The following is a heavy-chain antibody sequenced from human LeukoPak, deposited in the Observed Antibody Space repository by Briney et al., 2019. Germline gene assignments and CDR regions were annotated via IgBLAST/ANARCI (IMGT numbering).Heavy chain of an antibody. J-gene: IGHJ6*03. V-gene: IGHV4-59*01. CDR1: GGSISSYY. CDR2: IYYSGST. CDR3: ATTLGYCSGGSCLLPYYYYYMDV. Sequence: SETLSLTCTVSGGSISSYYWSWTRQPPGKGLEWIGYIYYSGSTNYNPSLKSRVTISVDTSKNQFSLKLSSVTAADTAVYYCATTLGYCSGGSCLLPYYYYYMDVWGKGTTVTVSS. D-gene: IGHD2-15*01.